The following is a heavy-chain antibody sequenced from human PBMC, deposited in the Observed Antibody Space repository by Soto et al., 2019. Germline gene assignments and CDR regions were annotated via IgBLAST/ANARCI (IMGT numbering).Heavy chain of an antibody. CDR3: ARTFSGDYHLGL. V-gene: IGHV3-53*01. J-gene: IGHJ4*02. Sequence: GGSLRLSCAASGFTVSNHYMSWVRQAPGKGLEWVSVIYAGGNTYYADSVKGRFTISRDSSKNTLYLQMNSLRAEDSAMYYCARTFSGDYHLGLWGQGTLVTVSS. CDR2: IYAGGNT. D-gene: IGHD1-26*01. CDR1: GFTVSNHY.